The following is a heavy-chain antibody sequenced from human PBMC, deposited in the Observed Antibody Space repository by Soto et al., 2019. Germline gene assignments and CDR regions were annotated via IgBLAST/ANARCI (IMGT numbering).Heavy chain of an antibody. J-gene: IGHJ4*02. V-gene: IGHV3-23*01. Sequence: GGSLRLSCAASEFTFSNYAMSWVRQAPGKGLEWVSSISDNGGTTYYADSVKGRFTISRDNSKDTLYLQMNSLRAEDTAVYYCASFTYYDSSGYYLFDYWGQGTLVTVSS. D-gene: IGHD3-22*01. CDR2: ISDNGGTT. CDR1: EFTFSNYA. CDR3: ASFTYYDSSGYYLFDY.